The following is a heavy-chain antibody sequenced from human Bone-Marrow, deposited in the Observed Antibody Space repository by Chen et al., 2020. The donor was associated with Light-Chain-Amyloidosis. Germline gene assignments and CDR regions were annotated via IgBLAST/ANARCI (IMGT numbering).Heavy chain of an antibody. CDR1: GFNFSFHY. D-gene: IGHD6-13*01. Sequence: QVQLVESGGALVHPGGSLRLSCSASGFNFSFHYMAWIRPAPGQGLEWISQISGSGNYPTYSDFVRGRFPISRDKSQHSVYLQMVNLRPDDTARYFCARGRQQPLYRGFDHWGPGALVTVSS. CDR2: ISGSGNYP. V-gene: IGHV3-11*05. CDR3: ARGRQQPLYRGFDH. J-gene: IGHJ4*02.